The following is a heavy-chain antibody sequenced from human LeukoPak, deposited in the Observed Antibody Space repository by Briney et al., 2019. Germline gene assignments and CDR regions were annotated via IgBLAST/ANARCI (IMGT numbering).Heavy chain of an antibody. J-gene: IGHJ4*02. CDR3: ARDTSGYYGRYEH. CDR2: INHSGST. Sequence: SETLSLTCAVYGGSFSGYYWSWIRQPPGKGLEWIGEINHSGSTNYNPSLQSRVTISVDTSKNQLSLKLTSMTAADTAVYYCARDTSGYYGRYEHWGQGTLVTVSS. CDR1: GGSFSGYY. V-gene: IGHV4-34*01. D-gene: IGHD3-3*01.